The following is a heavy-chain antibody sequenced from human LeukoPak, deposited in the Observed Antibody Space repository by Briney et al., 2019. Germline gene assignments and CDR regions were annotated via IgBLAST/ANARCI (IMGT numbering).Heavy chain of an antibody. J-gene: IGHJ6*03. CDR3: ARLGRRYYYYMDV. CDR2: IYTSGST. CDR1: GGSISSYY. V-gene: IGHV4-4*07. Sequence: SETLSLTCTVSGGSISSYYWSWPRQPAGKGLEWIGRIYTSGSTNYNPSLKSRVTISVDTSKNQFSLKLSSVTAADTALYYCARLGRRYYYYMDVWGKGTTVTVSS. D-gene: IGHD3-16*01.